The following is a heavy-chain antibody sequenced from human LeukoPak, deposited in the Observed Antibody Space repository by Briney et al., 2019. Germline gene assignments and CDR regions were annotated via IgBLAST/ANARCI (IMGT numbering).Heavy chain of an antibody. CDR3: AWLGATLYYFDY. D-gene: IGHD1-26*01. J-gene: IGHJ4*02. CDR1: GFTFSSYA. V-gene: IGHV3-23*01. Sequence: GGSLRLSCAASGFTFSSYAMSWVRQAPGKGLEWVSAISGSGGSTYYADSVKGRFTISGDNSKNTLYLQMNSLRAEDTAVYYCAWLGATLYYFDYWGQGTLVTVSS. CDR2: ISGSGGST.